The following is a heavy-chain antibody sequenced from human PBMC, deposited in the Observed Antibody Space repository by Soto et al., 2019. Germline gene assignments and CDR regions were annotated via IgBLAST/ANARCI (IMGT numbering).Heavy chain of an antibody. CDR2: TYYRSKWYN. D-gene: IGHD6-19*01. CDR3: ARADGGWYDWWYFDY. Sequence: SQTLSLTCAISGDSGSSNSAAWNLIRQSPSRGLEWLGRTYYRSKWYNDYAVSVKSRITINPDTSKNQFSLQLNSVTPEDTAVYYCARADGGWYDWWYFDYWGQGTLVTVYS. J-gene: IGHJ4*02. CDR1: GDSGSSNSAA. V-gene: IGHV6-1*01.